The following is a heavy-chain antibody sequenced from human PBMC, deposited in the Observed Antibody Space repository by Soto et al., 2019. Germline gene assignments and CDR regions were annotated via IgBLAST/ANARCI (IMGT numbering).Heavy chain of an antibody. Sequence: EVQLVESGGGLVQPGGSLRLSCAASGFTFNSFWMSWVRQAPVKGLEWVGNIKQDGSEKNYVDSVKGRFTIYRDNAKNSLYLQMNSLRAEDTAVYYCARIASAGRGWDVWGQGTTVVVSS. J-gene: IGHJ6*02. V-gene: IGHV3-7*01. CDR3: ARIASAGRGWDV. CDR1: GFTFNSFW. D-gene: IGHD6-13*01. CDR2: IKQDGSEK.